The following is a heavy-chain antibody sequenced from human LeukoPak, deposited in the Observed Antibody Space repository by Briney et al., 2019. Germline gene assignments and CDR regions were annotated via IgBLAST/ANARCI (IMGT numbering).Heavy chain of an antibody. CDR2: FSSTTGAI. D-gene: IGHD1-20*01. V-gene: IGHV3-48*02. CDR1: GFTFSSYS. Sequence: GGSLRLSCAASGFTFSSYSMNWVRQAPGKGLEWLSYFSSTTGAIYYADSVKGRFTISRDNAKNSLYLQMNSLRDEDTAAYYCARDHNWAFDYWGQGTLVTVSS. CDR3: ARDHNWAFDY. J-gene: IGHJ4*02.